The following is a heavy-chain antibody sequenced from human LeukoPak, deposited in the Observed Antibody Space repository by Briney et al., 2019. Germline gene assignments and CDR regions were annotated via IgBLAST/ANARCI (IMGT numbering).Heavy chain of an antibody. D-gene: IGHD3-10*01. Sequence: PGGSLRLSCAASGFIFSSYAMSWVRHAPGKGLEWVSAVTGSGDSTYYADSVKGRFTVSRDNSKNTLYLRMNSLRAEDTAVYYCAKARLVRGVIMTPFYFDYWGQGTLVTLSS. CDR3: AKARLVRGVIMTPFYFDY. V-gene: IGHV3-23*01. CDR1: GFIFSSYA. CDR2: VTGSGDST. J-gene: IGHJ4*02.